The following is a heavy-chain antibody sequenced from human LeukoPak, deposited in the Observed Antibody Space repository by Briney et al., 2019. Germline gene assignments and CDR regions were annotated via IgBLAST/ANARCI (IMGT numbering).Heavy chain of an antibody. D-gene: IGHD5-18*01. J-gene: IGHJ4*02. CDR3: ARTQLWLSLDY. CDR1: EFTFSNYW. V-gene: IGHV3-7*03. Sequence: PGGSLRLSCAASEFTFSNYWMSWVRQAPGKGLEWVANIKKGGSQKYYVDSVKGRFTISRDNAKNSLYLQMSSLRAEDTAVYYYARTQLWLSLDYWGQGTLVTVSS. CDR2: IKKGGSQK.